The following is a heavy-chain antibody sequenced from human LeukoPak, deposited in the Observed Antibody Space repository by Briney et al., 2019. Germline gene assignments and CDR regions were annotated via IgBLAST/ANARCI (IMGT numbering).Heavy chain of an antibody. CDR1: GFTFSDFY. J-gene: IGHJ6*03. Sequence: GGSLRLSCAASGFTFSDFYMNWIRQAPGKGLEWVSYISSSGSTIHYADSVKGRFTISRDNAKNSLYLQMNGLRAEDTAVYYCARDPHIGATAGTGYFYYYYMDVWGKGTTVTVSS. CDR3: ARDPHIGATAGTGYFYYYYMDV. CDR2: ISSSGSTI. D-gene: IGHD6-13*01. V-gene: IGHV3-11*01.